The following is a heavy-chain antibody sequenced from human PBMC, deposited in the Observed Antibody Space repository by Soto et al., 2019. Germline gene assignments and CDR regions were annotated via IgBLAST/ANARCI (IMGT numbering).Heavy chain of an antibody. CDR3: ARDGRGYYYYYGMDV. J-gene: IGHJ6*02. Sequence: QVQLVESGGGVVQPGRSLRLSCAASGFTFSSYGMHWVRQAPGKRLEWVAVIWYDGSNKYYADSVKGRFTISRDNSKNTLYLQMNSLRAEDTAVYYCARDGRGYYYYYGMDVWGQGTTVTVSS. D-gene: IGHD1-1*01. V-gene: IGHV3-33*01. CDR2: IWYDGSNK. CDR1: GFTFSSYG.